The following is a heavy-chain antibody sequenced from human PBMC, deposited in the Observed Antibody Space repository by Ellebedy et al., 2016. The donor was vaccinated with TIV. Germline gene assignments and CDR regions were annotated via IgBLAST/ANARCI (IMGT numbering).Heavy chain of an antibody. D-gene: IGHD2-2*01. Sequence: ASVKVSCXASGYTFTSYGISWVRQAPGQGLEWMGWIRAYNGNTNYAQKLQGRVTMTTDTSTSTAYMELSSLRSEDTAVYYCARGYCSSTSCYALGALAWGQGTLVTVSS. J-gene: IGHJ5*02. V-gene: IGHV1-18*01. CDR1: GYTFTSYG. CDR2: IRAYNGNT. CDR3: ARGYCSSTSCYALGALA.